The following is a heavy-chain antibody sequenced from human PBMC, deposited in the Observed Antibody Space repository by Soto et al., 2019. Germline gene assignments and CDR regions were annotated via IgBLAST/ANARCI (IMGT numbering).Heavy chain of an antibody. CDR1: GFTFSDYA. Sequence: VQLVESGGGVVQPGRSLRLSCAASGFTFSDYAMHWVRQAPGKGLEWVAVVSHDGRNTHHADSVKGRFTISRDSSKNTVSLEMTSLRAEDTAVYYCATGGRQWLVTSDFNYWGQGALVTVSS. D-gene: IGHD6-19*01. J-gene: IGHJ4*02. CDR3: ATGGRQWLVTSDFNY. V-gene: IGHV3-30*03. CDR2: VSHDGRNT.